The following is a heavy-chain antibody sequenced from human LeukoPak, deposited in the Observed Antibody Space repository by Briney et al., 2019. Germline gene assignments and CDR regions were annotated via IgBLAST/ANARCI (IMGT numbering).Heavy chain of an antibody. CDR3: ARGGDGGWYLFDY. CDR2: ISYDGSNK. Sequence: GGSLRLSCAASGFTFSSYAMHWVRQAPGKGLEWVAVISYDGSNKYYADSVKGRFTISRDNSKNTLYLQMNSLRAEDTAVYYCARGGDGGWYLFDYWGQGTLVTVSS. J-gene: IGHJ4*02. V-gene: IGHV3-30*04. D-gene: IGHD6-19*01. CDR1: GFTFSSYA.